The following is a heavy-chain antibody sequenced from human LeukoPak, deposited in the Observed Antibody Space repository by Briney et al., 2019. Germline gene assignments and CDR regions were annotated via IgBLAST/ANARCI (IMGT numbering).Heavy chain of an antibody. D-gene: IGHD3-3*01. CDR2: ISYDGSNK. V-gene: IGHV3-30*03. J-gene: IGHJ6*03. CDR3: ARDRVWSGYTPGGPMDV. Sequence: PGGSLRLSCAASGFTFSSYGMHWVRQAPGKGLEWVAVISYDGSNKYYADSVKGRFTISRDNSKNTLYLQMNSLRAEDTAVYYCARDRVWSGYTPGGPMDVWGKGTTVTVSS. CDR1: GFTFSSYG.